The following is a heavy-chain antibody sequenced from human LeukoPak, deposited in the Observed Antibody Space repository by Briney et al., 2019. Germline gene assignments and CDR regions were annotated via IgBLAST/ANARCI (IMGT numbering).Heavy chain of an antibody. Sequence: GGSLRLSCAASGFTFSSYGMHWVRQAPGKGLEWVAVISYDGSNKYYADSVKGRFTISRDNAKNSLYLQMNSLRAEDTAVYYCARAGGRTIFGLFDYWGQGTLVTVSS. J-gene: IGHJ4*02. CDR1: GFTFSSYG. CDR2: ISYDGSNK. CDR3: ARAGGRTIFGLFDY. V-gene: IGHV3-30*03. D-gene: IGHD3-3*01.